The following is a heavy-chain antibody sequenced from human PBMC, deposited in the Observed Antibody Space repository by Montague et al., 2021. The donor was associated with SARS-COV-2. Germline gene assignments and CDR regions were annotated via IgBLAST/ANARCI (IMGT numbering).Heavy chain of an antibody. V-gene: IGHV3-74*01. CDR2: TNSDGRST. CDR3: VREVGMVVARTLGRLDP. D-gene: IGHD6-19*01. CDR1: GFTFSNYW. J-gene: IGHJ5*02. Sequence: SLRLSCAVSGFTFSNYWMHWVCQAPGKGLEWVSRTNSDGRSTTYADSVKGRFTISRDNAKNTLFLQINSLRGEDTAVYYCVREVGMVVARTLGRLDPWGQGTLVTASS.